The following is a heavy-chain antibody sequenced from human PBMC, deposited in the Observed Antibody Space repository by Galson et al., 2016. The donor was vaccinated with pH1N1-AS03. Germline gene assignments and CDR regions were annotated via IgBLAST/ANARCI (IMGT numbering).Heavy chain of an antibody. V-gene: IGHV4-39*07. Sequence: TLSLTCSVSGASVSHYASYWGWIRQAPGKGLEWIATVSARGTTYHNPSLDSRLTISLDTSKNHFSLTLTSVTAADTARYYCARDRRDCSGGSCSQDGWFDPWGQGTLVVVSS. CDR1: GASVSHYASY. CDR2: VSARGTT. J-gene: IGHJ5*02. CDR3: ARDRRDCSGGSCSQDGWFDP. D-gene: IGHD2-15*01.